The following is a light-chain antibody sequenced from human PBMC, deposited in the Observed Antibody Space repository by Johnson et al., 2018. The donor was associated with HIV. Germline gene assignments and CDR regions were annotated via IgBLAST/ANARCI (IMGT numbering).Light chain of an antibody. V-gene: IGLV1-51*01. J-gene: IGLJ1*01. CDR2: DNN. Sequence: QAVLTQPPSVSAAPGQKVTISCSGSSSNIGNNYVSWYQHLPGTAPQLLIYDNNKRPSGIPDRFSGSKSGTSATLGITGLQTGDEADYYCGTWDSSLSVVFVTGTKVTVL. CDR3: GTWDSSLSVV. CDR1: SSNIGNNY.